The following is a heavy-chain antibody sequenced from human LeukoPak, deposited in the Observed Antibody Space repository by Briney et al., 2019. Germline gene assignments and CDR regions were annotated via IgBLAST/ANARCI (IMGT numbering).Heavy chain of an antibody. CDR2: ISGSGGST. CDR3: ARGLGSSTSRHTFDI. CDR1: GFSFSSYV. V-gene: IGHV3-23*01. D-gene: IGHD2-2*01. J-gene: IGHJ3*02. Sequence: GGSLRLSCAAYGFSFSSYVMSWVRQAPGKGLEWVSAISGSGGSTYFADSVKGRFTISRDNSKNTLYLQMNSLSAEDTAIYYCARGLGSSTSRHTFDIWGQGTMVTVSS.